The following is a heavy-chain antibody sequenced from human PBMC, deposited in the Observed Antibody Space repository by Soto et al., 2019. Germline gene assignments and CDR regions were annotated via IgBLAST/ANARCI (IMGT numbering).Heavy chain of an antibody. V-gene: IGHV3-49*04. CDR1: GFTFDHYA. J-gene: IGHJ4*02. D-gene: IGHD5-18*01. Sequence: PGGSLRLSSTASGFTFDHYALSWVRQAPGKGLEWVGFIRSKAYGGTIEYAASVRGRFTISRDDSKSIAYLQMNISKTEDTALYYCTPEMDVTWLPLPFLDSWGQGTLVTVSS. CDR2: IRSKAYGGTI. CDR3: TPEMDVTWLPLPFLDS.